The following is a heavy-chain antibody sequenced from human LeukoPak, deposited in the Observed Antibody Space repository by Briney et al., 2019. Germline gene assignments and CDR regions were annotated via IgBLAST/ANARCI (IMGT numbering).Heavy chain of an antibody. D-gene: IGHD3-10*01. CDR3: AKGGRDVWFGELGATDY. CDR1: GFTFSSYG. CDR2: ISYDGSNK. V-gene: IGHV3-30*18. Sequence: GGSLRLSCAASGFTFSSYGMHWVRQAPGKGLEWVAVISYDGSNKYYADSVKGRFTISRDNSKNTLYLQMNSLRAEDTAVYYCAKGGRDVWFGELGATDYWGQGTLVTVSS. J-gene: IGHJ4*02.